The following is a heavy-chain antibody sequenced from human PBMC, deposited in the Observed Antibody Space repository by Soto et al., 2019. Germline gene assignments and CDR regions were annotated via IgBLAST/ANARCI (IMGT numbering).Heavy chain of an antibody. CDR1: GGSISSGGDS. V-gene: IGHV4-30-2*01. CDR3: ARGPHITMIVVSNAFDI. D-gene: IGHD3-22*01. Sequence: SETQSLTYAVSGGSISSGGDSWSWIRQPPGKGLEWIGYIYHSGSTYYNPSLKSRVTISVDRSKNQFSLKLSSVTAADTAVYYCARGPHITMIVVSNAFDIWGQGTMVTVSS. CDR2: IYHSGST. J-gene: IGHJ3*02.